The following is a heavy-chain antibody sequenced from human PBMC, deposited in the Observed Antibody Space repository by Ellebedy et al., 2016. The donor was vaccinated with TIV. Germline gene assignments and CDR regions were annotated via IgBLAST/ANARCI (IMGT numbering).Heavy chain of an antibody. CDR2: ISGSGGNT. V-gene: IGHV3-23*01. CDR3: AKGPGQMWLFGYFDH. D-gene: IGHD3-22*01. Sequence: PGGSLRLSCAVSGFRFSSYAMSWVRQAPGKRLEWVSGISGSGGNTYYADSVKGRFTISRDNSKNTLYLQMNSLRAEDTAVYYCAKGPGQMWLFGYFDHWGRGTLVTVSS. CDR1: GFRFSSYA. J-gene: IGHJ4*02.